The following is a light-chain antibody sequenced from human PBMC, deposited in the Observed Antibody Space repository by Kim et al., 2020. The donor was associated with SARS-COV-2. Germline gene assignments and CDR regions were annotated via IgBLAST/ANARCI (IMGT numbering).Light chain of an antibody. CDR3: QQRSSWPLT. CDR1: QSVRSY. J-gene: IGKJ4*01. CDR2: DVS. Sequence: LSPGDTATLSCRASQSVRSYLAWYQQKPGQAPRLVIYDVSNRATGIPARFSGSGSGTDFTLTISSLEPEDFAVYYCQQRSSWPLTFGGGTKVDIK. V-gene: IGKV3-11*01.